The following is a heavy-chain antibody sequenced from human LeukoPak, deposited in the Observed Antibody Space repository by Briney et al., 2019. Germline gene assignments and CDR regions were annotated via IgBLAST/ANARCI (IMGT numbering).Heavy chain of an antibody. V-gene: IGHV1-18*01. CDR3: ARVRRYYDSSGYYYYAFDI. CDR1: GDTFTSYG. CDR2: ISAYNGNT. D-gene: IGHD3-22*01. J-gene: IGHJ3*02. Sequence: GASVKVSCKASGDTFTSYGISWVRQAPGQGLEWMGWISAYNGNTNYAQKLQGRVTMTTDTSTSTAYMELRSLRSDDTAVYYCARVRRYYDSSGYYYYAFDIWGQGTMVTVSS.